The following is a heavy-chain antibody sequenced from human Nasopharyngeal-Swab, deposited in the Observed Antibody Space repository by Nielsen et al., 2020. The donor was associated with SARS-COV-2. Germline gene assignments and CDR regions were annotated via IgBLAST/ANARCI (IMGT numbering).Heavy chain of an antibody. CDR2: IYYSGST. Sequence: WSGQRQGKGLEWIGYIYYSGSTYYNPSLKRRVTSSVDTSKNQFSLKLSSVTAADTAVYYCAREERPLGNWFDPWGQGTLVTVSS. V-gene: IGHV4-31*02. D-gene: IGHD7-27*01. CDR3: AREERPLGNWFDP. J-gene: IGHJ5*02.